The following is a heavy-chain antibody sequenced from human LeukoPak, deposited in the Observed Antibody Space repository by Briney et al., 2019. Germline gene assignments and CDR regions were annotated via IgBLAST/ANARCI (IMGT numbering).Heavy chain of an antibody. V-gene: IGHV3-23*01. Sequence: GGSLRLSCVASGFTFSSYEMNWVRQAPGKGLQWVSGISATGDSTYYTDSVKGRVTISRDNSKNTLYLQMNSLRAEDTAVYYCASRTVTHRGLFDYWGQGTLVTVSS. CDR2: ISATGDST. CDR3: ASRTVTHRGLFDY. J-gene: IGHJ4*02. D-gene: IGHD4-17*01. CDR1: GFTFSSYE.